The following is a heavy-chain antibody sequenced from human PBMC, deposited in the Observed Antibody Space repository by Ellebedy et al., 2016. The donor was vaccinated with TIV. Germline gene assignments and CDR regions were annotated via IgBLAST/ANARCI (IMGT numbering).Heavy chain of an antibody. D-gene: IGHD3-22*01. CDR2: ISPRDSDT. CDR1: GYIFSSYW. J-gene: IGHJ4*02. V-gene: IGHV5-51*01. CDR3: ARLPSIYFDNDGFYNYFDN. Sequence: GESLKISCQGLGYIFSSYWIGWVRQVPGKGLECVGVISPRDSDTRYRPSFQGRVTISADKSKNTAYLQWSSLEASDTAMYYCARLPSIYFDNDGFYNYFDNWGRGTQVTVSS.